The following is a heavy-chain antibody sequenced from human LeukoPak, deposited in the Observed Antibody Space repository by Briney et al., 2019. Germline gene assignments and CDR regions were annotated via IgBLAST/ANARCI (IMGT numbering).Heavy chain of an antibody. CDR3: AKRLIYSSGGDYYYYYGMDV. D-gene: IGHD6-19*01. CDR2: IKQDGSEK. CDR1: GFTFSSYW. V-gene: IGHV3-7*03. Sequence: GGSLRLSCAASGFTFSSYWMSWVRQAPGKGLEWVANIKQDGSEKYYVDSVKGRFTISRDNAKNSLYLQMNSLRAEDTAVYYCAKRLIYSSGGDYYYYYGMDVWGQGTTVTVSS. J-gene: IGHJ6*02.